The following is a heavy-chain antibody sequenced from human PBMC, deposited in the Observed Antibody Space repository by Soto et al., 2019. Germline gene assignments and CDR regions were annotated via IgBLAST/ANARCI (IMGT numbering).Heavy chain of an antibody. Sequence: QVQLVQSGAEVKKPGASVKVSCKASGYTFTSYDINWVRQATGQGLEWMGWMNPNSGNTGYAQKVQGRGTTTRNTSISTAYMDLSSLRSEDTAVYYCARERSAAGTGGFDPWGQGTLVTVSS. V-gene: IGHV1-8*01. D-gene: IGHD6-13*01. CDR3: ARERSAAGTGGFDP. CDR1: GYTFTSYD. CDR2: MNPNSGNT. J-gene: IGHJ5*02.